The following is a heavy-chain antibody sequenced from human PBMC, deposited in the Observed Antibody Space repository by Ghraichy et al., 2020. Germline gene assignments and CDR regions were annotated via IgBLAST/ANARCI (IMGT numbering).Heavy chain of an antibody. J-gene: IGHJ4*02. V-gene: IGHV3-7*03. CDR1: GFTFSRYW. CDR3: ARVAWGGRDYGDY. D-gene: IGHD3-16*01. Sequence: GESLNISCVGSGFTFSRYWMSWVRQAPGKGLEWVANIKYDGGQRLYVDSVKDRFIISRDNAKNSVFLQMNSLRVEDTAVYHCARVAWGGRDYGDYWGQGTVVTVSS. CDR2: IKYDGGQR.